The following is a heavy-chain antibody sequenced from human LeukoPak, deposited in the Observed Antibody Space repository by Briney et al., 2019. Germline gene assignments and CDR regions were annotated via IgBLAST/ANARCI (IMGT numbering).Heavy chain of an antibody. D-gene: IGHD5-12*01. Sequence: PGGSLRLSCAASGFTFSSYAMSWVRQAPGKGLEWVSVISGSGGDTDYADSVKGRFTISRDNSKNTLYLQMNSLRAEVTAIYYCAKSRVGYDYWGQGTLVTVSS. CDR2: ISGSGGDT. J-gene: IGHJ4*02. CDR1: GFTFSSYA. V-gene: IGHV3-23*01. CDR3: AKSRVGYDY.